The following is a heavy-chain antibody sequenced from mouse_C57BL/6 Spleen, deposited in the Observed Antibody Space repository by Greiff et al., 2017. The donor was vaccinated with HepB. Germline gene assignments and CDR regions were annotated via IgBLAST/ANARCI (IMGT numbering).Heavy chain of an antibody. CDR3: ARDDYYGSKGFAY. J-gene: IGHJ3*01. CDR1: GFNIKNTY. V-gene: IGHV14-3*01. Sequence: DVQLQESVAELVRPGASVKLSCTASGFNIKNTYMHWVKQRPEQGLEWIGRIDPANGNTKYAPKFQGKATITADTSSNTAYLQLSSLTSEDTAIYYCARDDYYGSKGFAYWGQGTLVTVSA. CDR2: IDPANGNT. D-gene: IGHD1-1*01.